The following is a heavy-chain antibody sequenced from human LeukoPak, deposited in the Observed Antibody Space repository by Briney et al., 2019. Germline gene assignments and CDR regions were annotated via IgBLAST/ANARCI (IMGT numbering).Heavy chain of an antibody. D-gene: IGHD2-2*01. J-gene: IGHJ4*02. CDR2: TSYDGSNK. CDR1: GFTFSSYA. V-gene: IGHV3-30-3*01. CDR3: ARARYQLLALDY. Sequence: GGSLRLSCAASGFTFSSYAMHWVRQAPGKGLEWVAVTSYDGSNKYYADSVKGRFTISRDNSKNTLYLQMNSLRAEDTAVYYCARARYQLLALDYWGQGTLVTVSS.